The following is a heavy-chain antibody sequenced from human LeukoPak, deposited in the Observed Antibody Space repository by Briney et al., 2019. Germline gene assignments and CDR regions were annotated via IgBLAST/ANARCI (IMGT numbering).Heavy chain of an antibody. CDR2: ISSRSSYI. J-gene: IGHJ4*02. D-gene: IGHD6-25*01. CDR3: AVDPRERRDY. Sequence: PGGSLRLSCAASGFTFSSYSMNWVRQAPGKELEWVSSISSRSSYIYQADSTKGRFTISRDNAKNSLYLQMNNLRAEDTAIYYCAVDPRERRDYWGQGTLVTVSS. V-gene: IGHV3-21*01. CDR1: GFTFSSYS.